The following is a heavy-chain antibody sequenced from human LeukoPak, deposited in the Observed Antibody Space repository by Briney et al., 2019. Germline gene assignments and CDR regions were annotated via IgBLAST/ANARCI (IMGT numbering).Heavy chain of an antibody. J-gene: IGHJ4*02. Sequence: PGGSLSLSCAASGFTFNSYGMHWVRQAPGKGLEWVAIIWFDGSNKDYADSVKGRFTISRDNSKNTVYLQMNSLRVEDTAVYYCARIGSSWSADYWGQGTLVTVSA. D-gene: IGHD6-13*01. V-gene: IGHV3-33*01. CDR1: GFTFNSYG. CDR2: IWFDGSNK. CDR3: ARIGSSWSADY.